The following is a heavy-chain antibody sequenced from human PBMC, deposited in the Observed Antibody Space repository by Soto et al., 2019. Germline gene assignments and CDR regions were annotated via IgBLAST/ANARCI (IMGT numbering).Heavy chain of an antibody. CDR2: ISYDGSNK. Sequence: QVQLVESGGGVVQPGRSLRLSCAASGFTFSSYGMHWVRQAPGKGLEWVAVISYDGSNKYYADSVKGRFTISRDNSKNTLYLQMNSLRAEDTAVHYCAKEWAVEDAFDIWGQGTMVTVSS. V-gene: IGHV3-30*18. CDR1: GFTFSSYG. D-gene: IGHD6-19*01. J-gene: IGHJ3*02. CDR3: AKEWAVEDAFDI.